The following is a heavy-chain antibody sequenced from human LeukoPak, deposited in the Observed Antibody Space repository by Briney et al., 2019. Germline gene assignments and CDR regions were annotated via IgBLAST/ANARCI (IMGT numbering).Heavy chain of an antibody. CDR2: INHSGST. V-gene: IGHV4-34*01. CDR1: GGSFSGYY. D-gene: IGHD3-22*01. CDR3: ARHSSGYYYYYYYYMDV. J-gene: IGHJ6*03. Sequence: SETLSLTCAVYGGSFSGYYWRWIRQPPGKRLEWIGEINHSGSTNYNPSLKSRVTISVDTSKNQFSLKLSSVTAADTAVYYCARHSSGYYYYYYYYMDVWSKGTTVTVSS.